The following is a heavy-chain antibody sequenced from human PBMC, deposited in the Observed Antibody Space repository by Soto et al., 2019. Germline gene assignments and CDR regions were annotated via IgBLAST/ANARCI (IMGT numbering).Heavy chain of an antibody. D-gene: IGHD5-18*01. J-gene: IGHJ4*02. V-gene: IGHV3-21*01. Sequence: EVQLVESGGGLVKPGGSLRLSCAASGFTFSSYSMNWVRQAPGKGLEWVSSISSSSSYIYYADSVKGRFTISRDNAKNPPYLQKNSLRAEDTAVYYCARDQPGYSYGYGLGYWGQGTLVTVSS. CDR3: ARDQPGYSYGYGLGY. CDR1: GFTFSSYS. CDR2: ISSSSSYI.